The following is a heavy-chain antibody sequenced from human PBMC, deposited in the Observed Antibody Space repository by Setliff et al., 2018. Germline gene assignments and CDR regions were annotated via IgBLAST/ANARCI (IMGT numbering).Heavy chain of an antibody. CDR2: LIPMFGTP. CDR3: ARSPALLGIVYLDP. CDR1: GDSFSNYA. D-gene: IGHD2-15*01. Sequence: SVKVSCKASGDSFSNYAISWVRQAPGQGLEWMGGLIPMFGTPGYAQKFQGRVTITTDESTSTAYMELNSLTSEDTAAYYCARSPALLGIVYLDPWGQGTRVTVSS. J-gene: IGHJ5*02. V-gene: IGHV1-69*05.